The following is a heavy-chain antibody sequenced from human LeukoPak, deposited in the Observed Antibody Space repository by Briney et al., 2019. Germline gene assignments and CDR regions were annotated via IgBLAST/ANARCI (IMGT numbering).Heavy chain of an antibody. CDR2: ISHSGST. V-gene: IGHV4-34*01. CDR3: ARGPHLWFGDRSWFGY. Sequence: SETLSLTXAVYGGSLSGYYWSWIGQPPGKGLEWIGEISHSGSTNYNPSLKSRVTISVDTSKNQFSLKLSSVTAADTAVYYCARGPHLWFGDRSWFGYWGQGTLVTVSS. D-gene: IGHD3-10*01. CDR1: GGSLSGYY. J-gene: IGHJ4*02.